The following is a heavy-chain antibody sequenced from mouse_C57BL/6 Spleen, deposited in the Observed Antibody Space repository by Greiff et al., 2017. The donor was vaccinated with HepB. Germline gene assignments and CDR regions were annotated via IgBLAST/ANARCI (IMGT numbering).Heavy chain of an antibody. CDR3: ARHLITTVVRYAMDY. CDR1: GFIFSSYT. Sequence: EVKLVESGGGLVKPGGSLKLSCAASGFIFSSYTMSWVRQTPEKRLEWVATISGGGGNTYYPDSVKGRFTISRDNAKNTLYLQMSSLRSEDTALYYCARHLITTVVRYAMDYWGQGTSVTVSS. CDR2: ISGGGGNT. J-gene: IGHJ4*01. V-gene: IGHV5-9*01. D-gene: IGHD1-1*01.